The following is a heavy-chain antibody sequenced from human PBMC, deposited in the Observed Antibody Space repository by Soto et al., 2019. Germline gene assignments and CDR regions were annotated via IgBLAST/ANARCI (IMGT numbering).Heavy chain of an antibody. CDR2: IYYSGST. D-gene: IGHD2-2*02. V-gene: IGHV4-39*01. J-gene: IGHJ5*02. CDR1: CGSISSSSYY. CDR3: ARHIIPLQSIVVVPAARPSYSSSSHWFDP. Sequence: QLQLQESGPGLVKPSETLSLTCTVSCGSISSSSYYWGWIRQPPGKGLEWIGSIYYSGSTYYNPSLKSRVTMSVDTSKNQSSLKLSSVTAADTAVYYCARHIIPLQSIVVVPAARPSYSSSSHWFDPWGQGTLVTVSS.